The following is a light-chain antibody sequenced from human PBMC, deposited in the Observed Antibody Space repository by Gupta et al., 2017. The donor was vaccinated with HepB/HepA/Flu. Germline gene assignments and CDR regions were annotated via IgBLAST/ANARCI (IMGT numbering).Light chain of an antibody. V-gene: IGKV1-5*03. CDR1: QSISSW. J-gene: IGKJ1*01. Sequence: DIRLTQSPSTLSASVGDRVTITCRASQSISSWLAWYQQKPGKAPNLLIYKASTLKSGVPSRFSGSGSGTEFTLTISSLQPDDFATYYCQQYSLYSWTVGQGTKVEIK. CDR3: QQYSLYSWT. CDR2: KAS.